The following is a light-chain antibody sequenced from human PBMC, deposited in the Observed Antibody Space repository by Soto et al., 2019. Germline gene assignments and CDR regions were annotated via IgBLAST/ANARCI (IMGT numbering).Light chain of an antibody. CDR1: SSDVGDYNY. CDR2: EVS. CDR3: CSYAGPYTVV. Sequence: QSALTQPRSVSGSPGQSVTISCTGTSSDVGDYNYVSWYQQHPGKAPKFIIYEVSKRPSGVPDRFSGSKSGNTASLTISGLQAEDEGDYYCCSYAGPYTVVFGGGTKLTVL. V-gene: IGLV2-11*01. J-gene: IGLJ2*01.